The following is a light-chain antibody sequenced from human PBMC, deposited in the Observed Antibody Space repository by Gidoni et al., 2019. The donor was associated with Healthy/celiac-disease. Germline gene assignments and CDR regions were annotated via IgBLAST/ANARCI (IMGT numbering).Light chain of an antibody. CDR2: AAS. V-gene: IGKV1-39*01. CDR1: QSIRSY. J-gene: IGKJ4*01. Sequence: DIQMTPSPASLSASVGDRVTITCRASQSIRSYLNWYQQKPGQAPTLLIYAASSLQSGVPSRFSGSGSGTDFTLTISSLQPEDFAPYFCQHSYSTLLTFGGGTKVEIK. CDR3: QHSYSTLLT.